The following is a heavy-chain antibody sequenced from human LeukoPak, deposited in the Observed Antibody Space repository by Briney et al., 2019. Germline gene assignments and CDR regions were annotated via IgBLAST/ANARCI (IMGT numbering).Heavy chain of an antibody. J-gene: IGHJ4*02. CDR2: INPNSGGT. CDR3: AREIGPRQLHLWGSAFDY. D-gene: IGHD5-18*01. CDR1: GYSFTNYD. V-gene: IGHV1-2*02. Sequence: ASVKVSCKASGYSFTNYDINWVRQATGQGLEWMGWINPNSGGTNYAQKFQGRVTMTRDTSISTAYMELSSLRSEDTAVYYCAREIGPRQLHLWGSAFDYWGQGTLVTVSS.